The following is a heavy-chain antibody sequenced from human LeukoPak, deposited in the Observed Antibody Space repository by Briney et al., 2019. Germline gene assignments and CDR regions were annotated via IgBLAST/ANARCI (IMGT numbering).Heavy chain of an antibody. V-gene: IGHV4-59*01. CDR1: GGSISSYY. CDR3: ARNLAVAGPDAFDI. D-gene: IGHD6-19*01. J-gene: IGHJ3*02. CDR2: IYYSGST. Sequence: SETLSLTCTVSGGSISSYYWSWIRQPPGKGLEWIGYIYYSGSTNYNPSLKSRVTISVDTSKNQFSLKLSSVTAADTAVYYCARNLAVAGPDAFDIWGQGTMVTVSS.